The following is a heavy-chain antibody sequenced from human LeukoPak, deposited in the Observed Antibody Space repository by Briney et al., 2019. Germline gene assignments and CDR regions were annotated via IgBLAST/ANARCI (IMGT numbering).Heavy chain of an antibody. CDR2: ISYDGSNK. D-gene: IGHD1-26*01. CDR1: GFTFSSYG. CDR3: AKDRRSYLSYFDY. Sequence: PGGSLRLSCAASGFTFSSYGMHWVRQAPGEGLEWVAVISYDGSNKYYADSVKGRFTISRDNSKNTLYLQMNSLRAEDTAVYYCAKDRRSYLSYFDYWGQGTLVTVSS. V-gene: IGHV3-30*18. J-gene: IGHJ4*02.